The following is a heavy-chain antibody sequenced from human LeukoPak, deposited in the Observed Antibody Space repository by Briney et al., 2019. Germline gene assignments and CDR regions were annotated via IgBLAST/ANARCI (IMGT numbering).Heavy chain of an antibody. D-gene: IGHD6-13*01. Sequence: PGGSLRLSCAASGFTFSSYAMSWVRQAPGKGLEWVSAISGSGGSTYYADSVKGRFTISRDNSKNTLHLQMNSLRAEDTAVYYCAKDGIAAAGTGWYFHLWGRGTLVTVSS. V-gene: IGHV3-23*01. CDR1: GFTFSSYA. CDR3: AKDGIAAAGTGWYFHL. CDR2: ISGSGGST. J-gene: IGHJ2*01.